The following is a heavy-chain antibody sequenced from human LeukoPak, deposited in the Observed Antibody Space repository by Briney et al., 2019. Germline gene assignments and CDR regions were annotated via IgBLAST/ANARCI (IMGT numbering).Heavy chain of an antibody. V-gene: IGHV3-33*08. CDR2: IWYDGSNK. Sequence: QPGGSLRLSCAASGFTFSRYAMGWVRQAPGKGLEWVAVIWYDGSNKYYADSVKGRFTISRDNSKNTLYLQMNSLRAEDTAVYYCARGSYSSSWYYYYGMDVWGQGTTVTVSS. CDR1: GFTFSRYA. CDR3: ARGSYSSSWYYYYGMDV. D-gene: IGHD6-13*01. J-gene: IGHJ6*02.